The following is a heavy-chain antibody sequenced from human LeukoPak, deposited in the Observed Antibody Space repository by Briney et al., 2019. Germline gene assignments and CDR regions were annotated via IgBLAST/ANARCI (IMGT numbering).Heavy chain of an antibody. CDR2: MNPNSGNT. J-gene: IGHJ5*02. D-gene: IGHD3-16*02. V-gene: IGHV1-8*01. CDR1: GYTFTSYD. Sequence: ASVKVSCKASGYTFTSYDINWVRQATGQGLEWRGWMNPNSGNTGYAQKFQGRVTMTRDMSTTTDYMELSSLRSEDTAVYYCARDNSVGDIAWWFDPWGQGTLVTVSS. CDR3: ARDNSVGDIAWWFDP.